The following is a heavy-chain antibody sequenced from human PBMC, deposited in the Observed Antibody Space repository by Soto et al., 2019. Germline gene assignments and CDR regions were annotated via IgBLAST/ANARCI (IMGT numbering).Heavy chain of an antibody. V-gene: IGHV4-39*01. CDR1: DDSINSDKYY. Sequence: QLQLQESGPGLVKPSETLSLTCSVSDDSINSDKYYWGWIRQPPGKGLEWIGSIYYRGNAYYNPSLQTRTTTSPNKTNSQFSLKPNSVTAADSAVYFRARLEGLATISYYFDFWGPGALVTVSS. J-gene: IGHJ4*02. CDR3: ARLEGLATISYYFDF. D-gene: IGHD3-3*01. CDR2: IYYRGNA.